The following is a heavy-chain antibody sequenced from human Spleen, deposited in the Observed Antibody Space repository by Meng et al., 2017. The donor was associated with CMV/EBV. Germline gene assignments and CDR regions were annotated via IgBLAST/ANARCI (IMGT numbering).Heavy chain of an antibody. CDR1: GFTFRHYA. D-gene: IGHD3/OR15-3a*01. CDR2: ITDTGGTT. Sequence: AASGFTFRHYAMSWVRLAPGQGLEWISLITDTGGTTYYADSVRGRFTISRDNSKNTLYLQMNSLRAEDTAVYYCAKEVWTGYSDYDYWGQGTLVTRLL. CDR3: AKEVWTGYSDYDY. V-gene: IGHV3-23*01. J-gene: IGHJ4*02.